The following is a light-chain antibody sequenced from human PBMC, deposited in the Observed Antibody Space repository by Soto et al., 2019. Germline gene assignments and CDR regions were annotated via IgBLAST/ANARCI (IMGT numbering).Light chain of an antibody. CDR3: VAWDDSLNGYVV. J-gene: IGLJ2*01. V-gene: IGLV1-44*01. CDR1: SSNIGSNT. CDR2: SNN. Sequence: HSVLTQPPSASGTPVQRVTISCSGSSSNIGSNTVNWYQQLPGTAPKLVIYSNNQRPSGVPDRFSGSKSGTSASLAISGLQSEDEADYYCVAWDDSLNGYVVFGGGTKVTVL.